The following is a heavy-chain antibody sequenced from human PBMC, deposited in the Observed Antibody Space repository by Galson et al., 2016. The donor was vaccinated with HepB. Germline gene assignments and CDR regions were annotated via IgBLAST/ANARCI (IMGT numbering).Heavy chain of an antibody. CDR3: ASPPSDNTGYYYR. D-gene: IGHD3-22*01. CDR2: DSMDGRRK. Sequence: SLRLSCAGSGFLFRGYGMHWVRQAPGKGLEWVAADSMDGRRKFYSDSVRGRFTISRDNSNNTLYLQMNSLRAEDTAVYYCASPPSDNTGYYYRWGQGALVTVSS. V-gene: IGHV3-30*03. J-gene: IGHJ4*02. CDR1: GFLFRGYG.